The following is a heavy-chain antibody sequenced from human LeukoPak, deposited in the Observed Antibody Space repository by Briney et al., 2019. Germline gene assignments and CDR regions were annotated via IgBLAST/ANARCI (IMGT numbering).Heavy chain of an antibody. Sequence: ASVKVSCKASGYTFTSYDINWVRQATGQGLEWMGWMNPNSGNTGYAQKFQGRVTMTRNTSISTAYMELSSLRSEDTAVYYCAKYPTGGYYGSGSYGNWFDPWGQGTLVTVSS. V-gene: IGHV1-8*01. CDR3: AKYPTGGYYGSGSYGNWFDP. CDR1: GYTFTSYD. CDR2: MNPNSGNT. D-gene: IGHD3-10*01. J-gene: IGHJ5*02.